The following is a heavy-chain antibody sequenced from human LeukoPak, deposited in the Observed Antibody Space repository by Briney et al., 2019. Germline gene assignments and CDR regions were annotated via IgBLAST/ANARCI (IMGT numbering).Heavy chain of an antibody. CDR1: GFTFSSYG. Sequence: GGSLRLSCAASGFTFSSYGMHWVRQAPGKGLEWVAVISYDGSNKYYADSVKGRFTISRDNSKNTLYLQMNSLRAEDTAVYYCAKDLEDIVVVPAAKAEYFQHWGQGTLVTVSS. CDR2: ISYDGSNK. J-gene: IGHJ1*01. CDR3: AKDLEDIVVVPAAKAEYFQH. D-gene: IGHD2-2*01. V-gene: IGHV3-30*18.